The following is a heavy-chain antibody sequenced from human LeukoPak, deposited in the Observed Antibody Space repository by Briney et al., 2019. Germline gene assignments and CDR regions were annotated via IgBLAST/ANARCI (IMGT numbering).Heavy chain of an antibody. CDR1: GGSMSTHL. CDR3: ARDRAGYRGYEGDPFDV. J-gene: IGHJ3*01. D-gene: IGHD5-12*01. V-gene: IGHV4-4*07. CDR2: IYTSGST. Sequence: PSETLSLTCTVSGGSMSTHLWSWIRQPAGKGPEWIGRIYTSGSTNYNPSLKSRVTMSVDTSKNQFSLKLNSVTAADTAMYYCARDRAGYRGYEGDPFDVWGQGTMVTVSS.